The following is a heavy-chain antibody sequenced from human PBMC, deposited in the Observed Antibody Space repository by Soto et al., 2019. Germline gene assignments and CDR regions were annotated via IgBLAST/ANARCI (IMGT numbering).Heavy chain of an antibody. J-gene: IGHJ6*02. V-gene: IGHV1-69*13. Sequence: SVKVSCKASGGTFSSYAISWVRQAPGQGLEWMGGIIPIFGTANYAQKFQGRVTITADESTSTAYMELSSLRSEDTAVYYCARQNPPPYYDILTGYYKPRSLDYYYGMDVWGQGTTVTVSS. CDR1: GGTFSSYA. CDR2: IIPIFGTA. D-gene: IGHD3-9*01. CDR3: ARQNPPPYYDILTGYYKPRSLDYYYGMDV.